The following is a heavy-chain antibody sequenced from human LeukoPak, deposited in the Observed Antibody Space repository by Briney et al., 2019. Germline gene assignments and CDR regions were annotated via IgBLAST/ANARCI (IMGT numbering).Heavy chain of an antibody. V-gene: IGHV3-53*01. D-gene: IGHD6-13*01. Sequence: GGSLRLSCAVSGLFVSSDYMTWVRQAPGKGLEWVSLIYSGGKTYYTDSVKGRFTISRDNSNKTLFLQMNGLRAEDTAVYYCARDSSSWFWLFDYWGQGTLVTVSS. J-gene: IGHJ4*02. CDR1: GLFVSSDY. CDR2: IYSGGKT. CDR3: ARDSSSWFWLFDY.